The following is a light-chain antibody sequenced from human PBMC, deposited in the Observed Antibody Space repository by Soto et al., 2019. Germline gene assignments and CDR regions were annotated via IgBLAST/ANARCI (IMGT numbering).Light chain of an antibody. Sequence: EIVMTQSPATLSVSPGDRATLSCGASQSVSSNLAWYQQKPGQAPRLLIYGASTRATGIPSRFSVSVSGTEFTITICSLQPDDGETYDGQQYNSYSWTFGQGTKVDIK. J-gene: IGKJ1*01. V-gene: IGKV3-15*01. CDR3: QQYNSYSWT. CDR1: QSVSSN. CDR2: GAS.